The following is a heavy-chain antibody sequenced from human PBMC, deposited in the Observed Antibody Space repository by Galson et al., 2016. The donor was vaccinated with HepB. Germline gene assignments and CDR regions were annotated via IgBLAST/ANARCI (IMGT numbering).Heavy chain of an antibody. D-gene: IGHD5-12*01. CDR2: IYPGDSDT. V-gene: IGHV5-51*01. CDR1: GYSFTSYW. J-gene: IGHJ4*02. Sequence: QSGAEVKKPGESLKISCKGSGYSFTSYWIVWVRQMPGKGLEWMGIIYPGDSDTPYSPSLQGQVTISADKSISTAHLQWSSLRASDTAMYYCARSRIVDGYDFDYWGQGTLVTVSS. CDR3: ARSRIVDGYDFDY.